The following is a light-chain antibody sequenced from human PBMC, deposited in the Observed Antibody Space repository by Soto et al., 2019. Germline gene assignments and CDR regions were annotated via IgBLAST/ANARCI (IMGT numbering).Light chain of an antibody. V-gene: IGLV1-40*01. CDR1: SSNIGAGYD. CDR3: QSYDSSLSGWV. J-gene: IGLJ3*02. CDR2: GNS. Sequence: QSVLTQPPSVSGAPGQRVTISCTGSSSNIGAGYDVHWYQQLPGTAPKLLIYGNSNRPSGVPDRFSGSKSGTSASLAITGLRAEDEADYYCQSYDSSLSGWVLVGGTKLTVL.